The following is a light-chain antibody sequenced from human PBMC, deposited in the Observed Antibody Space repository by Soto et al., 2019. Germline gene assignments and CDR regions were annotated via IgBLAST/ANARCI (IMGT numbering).Light chain of an antibody. CDR1: TSDVGTYKF. J-gene: IGLJ2*01. V-gene: IGLV2-23*02. CDR3: CSHAGSHVI. CDR2: EVS. Sequence: QSALTQPASVSGSPGQSITISCTGTTSDVGTYKFVSWYQQHPGIAPKLMIYEVSERPSGVSNRFSDSKSGNTASPTISGLQAEDEADYYCCSHAGSHVIFGGGTKVTVL.